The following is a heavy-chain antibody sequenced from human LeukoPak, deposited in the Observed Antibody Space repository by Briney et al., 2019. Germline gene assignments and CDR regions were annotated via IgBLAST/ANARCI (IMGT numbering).Heavy chain of an antibody. CDR1: GFSISGSA. CDR2: ISYDGSNK. CDR3: ARDRDVVVPAAIGYYFDY. V-gene: IGHV3-30-3*01. Sequence: GGSLRLSCAASGFSISGSAMNWVRQAPGKGLEWVAVISYDGSNKYYADSVKGRFTISRDNSKNTLYLQMNSLRAEDTAVYYCARDRDVVVPAAIGYYFDYWGQGTLVTVSS. D-gene: IGHD2-2*01. J-gene: IGHJ4*02.